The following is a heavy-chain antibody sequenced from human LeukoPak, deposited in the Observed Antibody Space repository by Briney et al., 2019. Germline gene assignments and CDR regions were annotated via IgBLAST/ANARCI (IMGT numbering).Heavy chain of an antibody. V-gene: IGHV3-23*01. J-gene: IGHJ4*02. Sequence: GGSLRLSCAASGFTFSSYAMSWVRQAPGKGLEWVSAISGSGGSTYYADSVKGRFTISRDNSKNTLYLQMNSLRAEDTAVYYCATLWFGELGVDYWGQGTLVTVSS. CDR3: ATLWFGELGVDY. CDR1: GFTFSSYA. CDR2: ISGSGGST. D-gene: IGHD3-10*01.